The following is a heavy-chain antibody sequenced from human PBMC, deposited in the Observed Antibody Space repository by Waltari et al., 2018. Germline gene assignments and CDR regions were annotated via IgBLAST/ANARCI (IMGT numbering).Heavy chain of an antibody. D-gene: IGHD4-17*01. V-gene: IGHV1-69*08. CDR2: IIPILGIA. J-gene: IGHJ4*02. CDR3: AREYGDQPNYFDY. CDR1: GVTFSSYT. Sequence: QVQLVQSGAEVKKPGSSVKVSCKASGVTFSSYTISWVRQAPGQGLEWMGRIIPILGIANYAQKFQGRVTITADKSTSTAYMELSSLRSEDTAVYYCAREYGDQPNYFDYWGQGTLVTVSS.